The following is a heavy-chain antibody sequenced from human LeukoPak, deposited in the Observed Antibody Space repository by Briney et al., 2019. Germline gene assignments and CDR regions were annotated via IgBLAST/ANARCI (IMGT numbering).Heavy chain of an antibody. D-gene: IGHD3-10*01. V-gene: IGHV3-48*04. CDR3: ARESSGSYWG. J-gene: IGHJ4*02. CDR2: ISSSSSTI. CDR1: GFTFSSYS. Sequence: GGSLRLSCAASGFTFSSYSMNWVRQAPGKGLEWVSYISSSSSTIYYADSVKGRFTISRDNAKNTLYLQMNSLRVDDTGVYYCARESSGSYWGWGQGTLVTVSS.